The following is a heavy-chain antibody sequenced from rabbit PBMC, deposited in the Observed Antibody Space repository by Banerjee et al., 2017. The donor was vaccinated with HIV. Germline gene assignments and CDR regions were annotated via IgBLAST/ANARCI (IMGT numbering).Heavy chain of an antibody. CDR3: ARKDIYGYAAYMDL. CDR1: GFSFSKNYY. J-gene: IGHJ6*01. V-gene: IGHV1S45*01. Sequence: QEQLEESGGGLVQPEGSLTLTCTASGFSFSKNYYMCWVRQAPGKGLEWIACIYAGSSGDTYYASWAKGRFTISKTSSTTVTLQMTSLTAADTATYFCARKDIYGYAAYMDLWGQGTLVTVS. D-gene: IGHD6-1*01. CDR2: IYAGSSGDT.